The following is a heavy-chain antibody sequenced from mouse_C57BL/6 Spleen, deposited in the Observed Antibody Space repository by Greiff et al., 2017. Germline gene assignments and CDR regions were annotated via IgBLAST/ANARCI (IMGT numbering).Heavy chain of an antibody. CDR1: GYAFSSSW. CDR2: IYPGDGDT. V-gene: IGHV1-82*01. J-gene: IGHJ3*01. CDR3: AREGSGYSAWFAY. D-gene: IGHD3-2*02. Sequence: QVQLQQSGPELVKPGASVKISCKASGYAFSSSWMNWVKQRPGKGLEWIGRIYPGDGDTTYNGKFKGKATLTADKSSSTACMQLSSLTSEDSAVYFCAREGSGYSAWFAYWGQGTLVTVSA.